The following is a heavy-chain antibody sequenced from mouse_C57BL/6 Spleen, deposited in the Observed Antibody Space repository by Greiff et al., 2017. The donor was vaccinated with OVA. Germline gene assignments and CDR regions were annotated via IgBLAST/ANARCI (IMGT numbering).Heavy chain of an antibody. J-gene: IGHJ4*01. CDR2: INYDGSST. V-gene: IGHV5-16*01. CDR3: ARAIFYAMDY. CDR1: GFTFSDYY. Sequence: EVKLMESEGGLVQPGSSMKLSCTASGFTFSDYYMAWVRQVPEKGLEWVANINYDGSSTYYLDSLKSRFIISRDNAKNILYLQMSSLKSEDTATYYWARAIFYAMDYWGQGTSVTVSS.